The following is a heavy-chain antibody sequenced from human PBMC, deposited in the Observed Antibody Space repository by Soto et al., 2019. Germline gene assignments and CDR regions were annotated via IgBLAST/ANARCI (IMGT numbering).Heavy chain of an antibody. CDR1: GFTFSSYG. Sequence: GGSLRLSCAASGFTFSSYGMHWVRQAPGKGLEWVAVIWYDGSNKYYADSVKGRFTISRDNSKNTRYWQMNGLRAEDTAVYYCARDPVVDGSSSSSWYIYYGMDVWGQGTTVTVSS. V-gene: IGHV3-33*01. J-gene: IGHJ6*02. CDR2: IWYDGSNK. D-gene: IGHD6-13*01. CDR3: ARDPVVDGSSSSSWYIYYGMDV.